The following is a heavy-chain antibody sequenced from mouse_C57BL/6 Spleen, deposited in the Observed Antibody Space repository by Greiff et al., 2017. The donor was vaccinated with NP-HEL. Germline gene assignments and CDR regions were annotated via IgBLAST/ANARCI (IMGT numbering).Heavy chain of an antibody. CDR1: GFNIKDYY. D-gene: IGHD2-4*01. CDR3: AEDYDYDGPGFAY. J-gene: IGHJ3*01. V-gene: IGHV14-2*01. Sequence: VQLQQSGAELVKPGASVKLSCTASGFNIKDYYMHWVKQRTEQGLEWIGRIDPEDGDTKYAPKFQGKATITADTSSNTAYLQLSSLTSEDTAVYYSAEDYDYDGPGFAYWGQGTLVTVSA. CDR2: IDPEDGDT.